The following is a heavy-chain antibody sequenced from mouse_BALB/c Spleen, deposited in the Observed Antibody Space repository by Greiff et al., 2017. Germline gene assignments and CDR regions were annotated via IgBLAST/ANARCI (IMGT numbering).Heavy chain of an antibody. CDR1: GYTFSSYW. CDR2: ILPGSGST. J-gene: IGHJ4*01. CDR3: ARASGSAYAMDY. D-gene: IGHD1-1*01. Sequence: QVQLKESGAELMKPGASVKISCKATGYTFSSYWIEWVKQRPGHGLEWIGEILPGSGSTNYNEKFKGKATFTADTSSNTAYMQLSSLTSEDSAVYYCARASGSAYAMDYWGQGTSVTVSS. V-gene: IGHV1-9*01.